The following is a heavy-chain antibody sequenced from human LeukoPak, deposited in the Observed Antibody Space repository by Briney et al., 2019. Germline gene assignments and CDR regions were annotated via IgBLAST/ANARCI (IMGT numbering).Heavy chain of an antibody. Sequence: RLEWMGRIIPIHGIAHYAQKDQSRVTIPADKSTSTAYMERRSLTSEDTAVYYCARAPLGVATTYDYWGQGTLVTVSP. D-gene: IGHD5-12*01. J-gene: IGHJ4*02. V-gene: IGHV1-69*04. CDR3: ARAPLGVATTYDY. CDR2: IIPIHGIA.